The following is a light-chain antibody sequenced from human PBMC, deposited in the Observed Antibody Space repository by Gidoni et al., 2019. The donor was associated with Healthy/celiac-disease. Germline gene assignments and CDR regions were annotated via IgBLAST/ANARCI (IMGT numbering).Light chain of an antibody. CDR3: QQYYSYPLT. V-gene: IGKV1-8*01. CDR1: QGISSY. Sequence: AIRITQSPSSLSASTGDRVTITCRASQGISSYLAWYQQKPVKAPKLLIYAAFTLQSGVPSRFSGSGSGTDFTLTISCLQSEDFATYYCQQYYSYPLTFGGGTKVEIK. CDR2: AAF. J-gene: IGKJ4*01.